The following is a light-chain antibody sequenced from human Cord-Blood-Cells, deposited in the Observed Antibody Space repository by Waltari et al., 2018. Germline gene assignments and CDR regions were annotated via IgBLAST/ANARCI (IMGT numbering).Light chain of an antibody. Sequence: QSALSHPPSAYGSPGQSVTISCTGTSSVVGGYYYYSWYQQHTAKAPKLMIYELSNRPSGVPDRFFGSKSGNTASLTVSGLQAGDEADYYCSSYAGSNDLVFGGGTKLTVL. CDR2: ELS. V-gene: IGLV2-8*01. CDR3: SSYAGSNDLV. CDR1: SSVVGGYYY. J-gene: IGLJ2*01.